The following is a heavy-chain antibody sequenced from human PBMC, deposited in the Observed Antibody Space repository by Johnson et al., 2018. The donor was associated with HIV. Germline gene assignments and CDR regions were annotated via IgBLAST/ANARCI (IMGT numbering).Heavy chain of an antibody. V-gene: IGHV3-20*04. CDR1: GFIFDDYC. Sequence: VQLVESGGGVLRPGGSLRLSCAASGFIFDDYCMSWVRQTPGKGLEWVSGINWNGGTTGYADSVKGRFTISRDNAKNSLYLQMNSLSAEDTALYYCARGIMITFGGVIAHEAFDIWGQGTMVTVSS. CDR2: INWNGGTT. CDR3: ARGIMITFGGVIAHEAFDI. D-gene: IGHD3-16*02. J-gene: IGHJ3*02.